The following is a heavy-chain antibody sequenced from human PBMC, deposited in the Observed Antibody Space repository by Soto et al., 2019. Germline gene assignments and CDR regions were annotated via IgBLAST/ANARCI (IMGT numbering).Heavy chain of an antibody. CDR3: ARDQGVVVTADNWFDA. V-gene: IGHV4-4*07. D-gene: IGHD2-21*02. Sequence: ETLSLTCTVSGGSITDYSWVWIRQPAGKGLEWIGRIFSSGSTNYNPSLKGRITMSLDTSKNQFSLKLNSATATDTAVYFCARDQGVVVTADNWFDAWGQVILVTFSS. CDR2: IFSSGST. J-gene: IGHJ5*02. CDR1: GGSITDYS.